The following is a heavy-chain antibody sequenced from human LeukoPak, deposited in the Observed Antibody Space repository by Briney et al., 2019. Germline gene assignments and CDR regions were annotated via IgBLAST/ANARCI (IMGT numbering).Heavy chain of an antibody. J-gene: IGHJ4*02. Sequence: GGSLRLSCSVSGFTFSNYAMHWVRQAPGKGLEWVSLISGGSGNIYYVDSVKGRFTISRDNSKNTLYLEMNSLSPDDTAVYYCARGVEPLAANTLAYWGQGTLVTVSS. CDR3: ARGVEPLAANTLAY. CDR1: GFTFSNYA. D-gene: IGHD1-14*01. V-gene: IGHV3-23*01. CDR2: ISGGSGNI.